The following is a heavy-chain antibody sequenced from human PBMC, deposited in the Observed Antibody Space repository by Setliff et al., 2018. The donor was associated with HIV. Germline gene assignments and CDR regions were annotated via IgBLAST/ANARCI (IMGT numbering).Heavy chain of an antibody. Sequence: KPSETLSLTCTVSGDSISSGGYYWSWIRQHPGKGLEWIGYIYYSGTTYYNPSLKSRVTISVDTSKNNFSLKLSSVTAADTAVYFCARGTRSSVDWFDPWGQGALVTVSS. D-gene: IGHD2-15*01. CDR3: ARGTRSSVDWFDP. V-gene: IGHV4-31*03. J-gene: IGHJ5*02. CDR2: IYYSGTT. CDR1: GDSISSGGYY.